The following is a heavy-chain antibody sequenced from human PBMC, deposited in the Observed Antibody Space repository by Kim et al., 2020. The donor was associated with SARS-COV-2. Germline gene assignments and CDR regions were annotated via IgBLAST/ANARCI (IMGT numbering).Heavy chain of an antibody. CDR2: ISYDASTE. CDR3: ARDLTQRRNLHYYGMDV. V-gene: IGHV3-30-3*01. Sequence: GGSLRLSCAASGFTFSSYAMHWVRQAPGKGLEWVAVISYDASTEYYTDSVQGRFTISRDNSKNTVYLQMNSLRSEDTAVFYCARDLTQRRNLHYYGMDVWGQGPTVTVSS. J-gene: IGHJ6*02. CDR1: GFTFSSYA. D-gene: IGHD1-20*01.